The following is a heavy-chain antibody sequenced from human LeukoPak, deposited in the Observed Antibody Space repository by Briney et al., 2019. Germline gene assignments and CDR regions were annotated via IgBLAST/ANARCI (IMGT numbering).Heavy chain of an antibody. CDR3: ARLTYYYDSSGQNWSDP. CDR1: GYTFTNYA. D-gene: IGHD3-22*01. Sequence: ASVNVSCKASGYTFTNYAMHWVRQAPGQRLEWMGWINAGNGNTKYSQKFQGRVTITRDTSASTAYMEVSSLRSEDTAVYYCARLTYYYDSSGQNWSDPWGQGTLVTVSS. CDR2: INAGNGNT. J-gene: IGHJ5*02. V-gene: IGHV1-3*01.